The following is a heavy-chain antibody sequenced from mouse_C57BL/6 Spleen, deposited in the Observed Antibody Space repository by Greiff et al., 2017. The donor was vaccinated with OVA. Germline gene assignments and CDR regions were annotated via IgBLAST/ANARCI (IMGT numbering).Heavy chain of an antibody. V-gene: IGHV5-12*01. CDR1: GFTFSDYY. Sequence: EVKLVESGGGLVQPGGSLKLSCAASGFTFSDYYMYWVRQTPEKRLEWVAYISNGGGSTYYPDTVKGRFTISRDNAKNTLYLQMSRLKSEDTAMYYCARRFYYGNYEWYFDVWGTGTTVTVSS. D-gene: IGHD2-1*01. CDR2: ISNGGGST. CDR3: ARRFYYGNYEWYFDV. J-gene: IGHJ1*03.